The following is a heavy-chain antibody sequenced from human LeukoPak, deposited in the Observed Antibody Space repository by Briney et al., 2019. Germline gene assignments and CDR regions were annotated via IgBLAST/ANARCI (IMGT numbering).Heavy chain of an antibody. CDR2: ISSSDTYA. V-gene: IGHV3-11*06. D-gene: IGHD6-19*01. Sequence: KPGGSLRLSCAASGFTFSDYYMSWIRQAPGKGLEWVSYISSSDTYANYADSVKGRFTISRDNSKNTLYLQMNSLRAEDTAVYYCARDHSSGWYSDYFDYWGQGTLVTVSS. CDR3: ARDHSSGWYSDYFDY. J-gene: IGHJ4*02. CDR1: GFTFSDYY.